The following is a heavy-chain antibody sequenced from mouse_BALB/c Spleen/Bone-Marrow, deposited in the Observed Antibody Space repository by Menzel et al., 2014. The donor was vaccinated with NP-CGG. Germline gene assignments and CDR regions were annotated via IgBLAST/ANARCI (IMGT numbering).Heavy chain of an antibody. CDR1: GYAFTNYL. J-gene: IGHJ2*01. Sequence: VQLQQSGAELVRPGTSVKVSCKASGYAFTNYLIEWVKQRPGQGLEWIGVINPGSGGTNYNEKFKGKATQTADKSSSTAYMQLSSLTSDDSAVYFCARHYFDYWGQGTTLTVSS. V-gene: IGHV1-54*01. CDR3: ARHYFDY. CDR2: INPGSGGT.